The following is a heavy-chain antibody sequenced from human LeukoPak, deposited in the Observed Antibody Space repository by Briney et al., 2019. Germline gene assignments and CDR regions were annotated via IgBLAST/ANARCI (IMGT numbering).Heavy chain of an antibody. D-gene: IGHD3-22*01. CDR2: IYYSGST. J-gene: IGHJ4*02. CDR1: GGSISSGDYY. CDR3: ARADATSLYYYDSSGYSDFDY. V-gene: IGHV4-30-4*01. Sequence: PSETLSLSCTVSGGSISSGDYYWSWIRQPAGKGLEWIGYIYYSGSTYYNPSLKSRVTISVDTSKNQFSLKLSSVTAADTAVYYCARADATSLYYYDSSGYSDFDYWGQGTLVTVSS.